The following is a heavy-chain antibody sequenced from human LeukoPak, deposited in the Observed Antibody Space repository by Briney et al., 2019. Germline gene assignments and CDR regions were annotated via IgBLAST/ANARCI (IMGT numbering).Heavy chain of an antibody. J-gene: IGHJ3*02. D-gene: IGHD3-9*01. CDR1: VFSFSYYS. Sequence: GGSLRLSCAASVFSFSYYSMNWVRQAPGKGLEWVSVLYSGGGAYYADSVKDRFTISRDYSQNTLLLQMNSLRAEDTALYYCARGKTSDDIIEDAFDIWGQGTMVAVSS. V-gene: IGHV3-66*01. CDR3: ARGKTSDDIIEDAFDI. CDR2: LYSGGGA.